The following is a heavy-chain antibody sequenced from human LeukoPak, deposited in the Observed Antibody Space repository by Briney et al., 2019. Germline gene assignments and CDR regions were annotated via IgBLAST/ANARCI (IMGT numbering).Heavy chain of an antibody. CDR3: ARYCSGGSCYSSWFDP. CDR1: GFTVSSNY. J-gene: IGHJ5*02. CDR2: IYSGGST. D-gene: IGHD2-15*01. Sequence: GGSLRLSCAASGFTVSSNYMSWVRQAPGKGLEWVSVIYSGGSTYYADSVKGRFTISRDNSKNTLYLQMNSLRAEDTAVYYCARYCSGGSCYSSWFDPWGQGTLVTVSS. V-gene: IGHV3-66*01.